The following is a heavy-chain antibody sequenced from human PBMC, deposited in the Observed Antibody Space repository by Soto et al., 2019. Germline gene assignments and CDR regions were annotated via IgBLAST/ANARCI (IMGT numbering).Heavy chain of an antibody. D-gene: IGHD3-10*01. Sequence: SETLSLTCAVSGGSISSGDFSWCWIRQPPGKGLEWVGYIYHSGTTYYHPSLKRRLTISLDSSNNQFSLKLASVTAADSAVYFCASSRSWDGLDFWGQGALVTVSS. CDR3: ASSRSWDGLDF. J-gene: IGHJ3*01. CDR1: GGSISSGDFS. CDR2: IYHSGTT. V-gene: IGHV4-30-2*01.